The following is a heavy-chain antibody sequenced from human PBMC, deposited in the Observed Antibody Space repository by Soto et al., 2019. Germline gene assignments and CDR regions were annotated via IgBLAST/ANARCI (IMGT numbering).Heavy chain of an antibody. CDR3: AKALEGGWGYYYGSGSYYKGNGMDV. D-gene: IGHD3-10*01. Sequence: GGSLRLSCAASGFTFSSYAMSWVRQAPGKGLEWVSAISGSGGSTYYADSVKGRFTISRDNSKNTLYLQMNSLRAEDTAVYYCAKALEGGWGYYYGSGSYYKGNGMDVWGQGTTVTVSS. V-gene: IGHV3-23*01. CDR1: GFTFSSYA. J-gene: IGHJ6*02. CDR2: ISGSGGST.